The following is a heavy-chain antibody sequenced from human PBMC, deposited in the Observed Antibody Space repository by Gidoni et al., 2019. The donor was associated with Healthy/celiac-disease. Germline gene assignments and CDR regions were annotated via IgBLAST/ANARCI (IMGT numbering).Heavy chain of an antibody. V-gene: IGHV3-7*03. Sequence: EVQLVASGGDLVQPGGSLRLTCAASGLTFSTSRMAWTRQAPGKGLEWVATIKQDGSEKYYVDSVKVRFTISRDNAKNSLFLQMNSLRAEDTAVYYCARDKSGSVSWGQGTLVTVSS. CDR3: ARDKSGSVS. J-gene: IGHJ4*02. D-gene: IGHD6-25*01. CDR2: IKQDGSEK. CDR1: GLTFSTSR.